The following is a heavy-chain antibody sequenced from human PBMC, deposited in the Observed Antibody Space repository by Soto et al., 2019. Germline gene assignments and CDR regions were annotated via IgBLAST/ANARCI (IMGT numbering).Heavy chain of an antibody. V-gene: IGHV1-69*06. Sequence: QVQLVQSGAEVKKPGSSVTVSCRASGGTFSNFAITWVRQAPGQGLEWMGVTIPVFGTTSYAQKFQGRITLTADKSMNTVYIVLSSLRSEDTAVYYFGGKDGGASSSTSWYSSDYWGQGTLVTVS. D-gene: IGHD2-2*02. J-gene: IGHJ4*02. CDR3: GGKDGGASSSTSWYSSDY. CDR2: TIPVFGTT. CDR1: GGTFSNFA.